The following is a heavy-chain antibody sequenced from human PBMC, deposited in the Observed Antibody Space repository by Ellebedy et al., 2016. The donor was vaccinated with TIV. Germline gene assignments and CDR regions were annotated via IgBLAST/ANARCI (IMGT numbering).Heavy chain of an antibody. CDR2: INHSGST. V-gene: IGHV4-34*01. Sequence: MPSETLSLTCAVYGGSFSGYYWSWIRQPPGKGLEWIGEINHSGSTNYNPSLKSRVTISVDTSKNQFSLKLSSVTAADTAVYYCAHGWGYSYGSGMDVWGQGTTVTVSS. D-gene: IGHD5-18*01. J-gene: IGHJ6*02. CDR3: AHGWGYSYGSGMDV. CDR1: GGSFSGYY.